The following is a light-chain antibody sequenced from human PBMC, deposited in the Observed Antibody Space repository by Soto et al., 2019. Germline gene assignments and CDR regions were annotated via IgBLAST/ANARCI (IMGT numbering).Light chain of an antibody. Sequence: QSVLTQPPSVSAAPGQRVTISCSGSSSNIGGNSVSWYQQLPGTAPKLLIYDDDKRPSGIPDRFSGSKSGTSATLGITGFQTGDEADYYCGSWDSSLSAYVFGTGTKSPS. CDR1: SSNIGGNS. V-gene: IGLV1-51*01. CDR3: GSWDSSLSAYV. CDR2: DDD. J-gene: IGLJ1*01.